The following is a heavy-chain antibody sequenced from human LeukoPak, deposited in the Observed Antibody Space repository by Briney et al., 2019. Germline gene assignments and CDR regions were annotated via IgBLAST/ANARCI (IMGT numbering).Heavy chain of an antibody. CDR3: AKRSSWYRNWFDP. J-gene: IGHJ5*02. V-gene: IGHV4-30-4*01. D-gene: IGHD6-13*01. CDR1: GGSISSPDHY. Sequence: SETLSLTCTVSGGSISSPDHYWSWIRQPPGKDLEWIGYILHRGTTYHNPSLKSRVTMSVDTSKSQFSLKLSSVTAADTAVYYCAKRSSWYRNWFDPWGQGTLVTVSS. CDR2: ILHRGTT.